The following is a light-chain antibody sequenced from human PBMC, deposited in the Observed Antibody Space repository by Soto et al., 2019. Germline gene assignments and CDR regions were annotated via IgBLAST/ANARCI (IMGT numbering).Light chain of an antibody. V-gene: IGLV1-44*01. CDR3: AAWDDSLK. Sequence: QSVLTQPPSASGTPGQRVTISCSGSSSNIGSNTVNWYQQLPGTAPKLLIYSNNQRPSGVPDRFSGSKSGTSASLAISGLQSEDEADYYCAAWDDSLKFGAGTKVTVL. CDR2: SNN. CDR1: SSNIGSNT. J-gene: IGLJ2*01.